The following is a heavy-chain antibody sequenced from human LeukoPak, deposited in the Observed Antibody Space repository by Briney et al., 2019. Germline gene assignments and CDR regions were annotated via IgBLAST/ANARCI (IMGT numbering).Heavy chain of an antibody. CDR3: AREKGFDYGEAFDI. Sequence: GGSLRLSCAASGFTFSSYSMNWVRQAPGKGLEWVSSIGSSSSSIYYADSVKGRFTISRDNAKKSLYLKMNSLRAEDTAVYYCAREKGFDYGEAFDIWGQGTMVTVSS. CDR1: GFTFSSYS. D-gene: IGHD4-17*01. CDR2: IGSSSSSI. J-gene: IGHJ3*02. V-gene: IGHV3-21*01.